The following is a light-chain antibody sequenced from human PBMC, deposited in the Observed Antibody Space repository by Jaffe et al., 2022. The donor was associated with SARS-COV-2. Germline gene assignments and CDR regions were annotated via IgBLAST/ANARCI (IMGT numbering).Light chain of an antibody. J-gene: IGKJ1*01. V-gene: IGKV1-5*03. CDR3: QQYNSYSTWT. Sequence: DIQLTQSPSTLSVSVGDRVTITCRASQTISSWLAWYQQKPGKAPKLLIHKASSLGSGVPSRFSGSGSGTEFTLTISSLQPDDFAIYYCQQYNSYSTWTFGQGTKVEIK. CDR2: KAS. CDR1: QTISSW.